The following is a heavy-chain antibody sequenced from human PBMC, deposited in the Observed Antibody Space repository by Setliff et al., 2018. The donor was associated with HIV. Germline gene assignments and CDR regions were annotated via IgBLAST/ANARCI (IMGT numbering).Heavy chain of an antibody. V-gene: IGHV3-74*01. CDR3: VRGSGYYYFDN. CDR2: MNTDGSST. CDR1: GFTFSSYW. D-gene: IGHD3-22*01. J-gene: IGHJ4*02. Sequence: GGSLRLSCAASGFTFSSYWMHWVRQAPGKGLVWVFGMNTDGSSTRYADSVKGRFTISRDNAKNMLYLQMNSLSADDTALYYCVRGSGYYYFDNWGQGALVTVSS.